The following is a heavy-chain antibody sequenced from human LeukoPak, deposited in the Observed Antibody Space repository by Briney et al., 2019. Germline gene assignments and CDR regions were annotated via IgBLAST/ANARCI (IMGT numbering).Heavy chain of an antibody. J-gene: IGHJ4*02. CDR1: GYRFTSYS. D-gene: IGHD3-3*01. CDR2: IYPGDSGT. CDR3: ARHGPLVEWFTDY. V-gene: IGHV5-51*01. Sequence: HGESLKISCKGSGYRFTSYSIGGAGQLPGKGLEGMGIIYPGDSGTGNSPTSQGQVTISADKTPSTPYLQWSSLKASDTAMYYCARHGPLVEWFTDYWGQGTLVTVSS.